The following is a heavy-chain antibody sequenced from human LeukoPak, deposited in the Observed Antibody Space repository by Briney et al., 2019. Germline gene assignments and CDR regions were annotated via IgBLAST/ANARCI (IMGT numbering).Heavy chain of an antibody. V-gene: IGHV3-64*01. CDR3: ARDRSSTTVTTVGVY. CDR2: ISSNGGST. CDR1: GFTFSSYA. J-gene: IGHJ4*02. Sequence: GGSLRLSCAASGFTFSSYAMHWVRQAPGKGLEYVSAISSNGGSTYYANSVKGRFTISRDNPKNTLYLQMGSLRAEDMAVYYCARDRSSTTVTTVGVYWGQGTLVTVSS. D-gene: IGHD4-17*01.